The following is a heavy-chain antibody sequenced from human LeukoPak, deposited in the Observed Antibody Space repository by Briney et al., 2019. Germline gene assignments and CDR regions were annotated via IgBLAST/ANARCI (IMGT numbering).Heavy chain of an antibody. D-gene: IGHD3-3*01. CDR2: IKQDGSEK. Sequence: GGSLRLSCAASGFTFSTYWMSWVRQAPGKGLEWVANIKQDGSEKYYVDSVKGRFTISRDNAKNSLNLQMNSLRAEDTAVYYCARTYYDFWSGYYSHEGNPFDYWGQGTLVTVSS. CDR1: GFTFSTYW. J-gene: IGHJ4*02. V-gene: IGHV3-7*01. CDR3: ARTYYDFWSGYYSHEGNPFDY.